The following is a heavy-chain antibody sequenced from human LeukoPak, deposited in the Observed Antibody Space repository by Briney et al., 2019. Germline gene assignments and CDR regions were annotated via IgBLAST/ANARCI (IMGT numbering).Heavy chain of an antibody. Sequence: ASVKVSCKASRYTFTDYHINWVRQATGQGLEWMGWINPNSGDRGYAQKFQGRVTITRDTSITTAYMDLSSLRSEDTAVYFCARTTSFTASGYDYWGQGTLVTVSS. J-gene: IGHJ4*02. CDR3: ARTTSFTASGYDY. D-gene: IGHD6-25*01. V-gene: IGHV1-8*03. CDR1: RYTFTDYH. CDR2: INPNSGDR.